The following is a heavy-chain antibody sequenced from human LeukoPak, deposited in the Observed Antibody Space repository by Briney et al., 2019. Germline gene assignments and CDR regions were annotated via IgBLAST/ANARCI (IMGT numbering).Heavy chain of an antibody. V-gene: IGHV1-18*01. CDR2: ISGYNGNT. J-gene: IGHJ4*02. CDR3: ARDSSGWYPKSFDY. D-gene: IGHD6-19*01. Sequence: ASVKVSCKASGYTFTSYGISWVRQAPGQGLEWMGWISGYNGNTNYAQKLQGRVTMTTDTSTSTAYMELRSLRSDDTAVYYCARDSSGWYPKSFDYWGQGTLVTVSS. CDR1: GYTFTSYG.